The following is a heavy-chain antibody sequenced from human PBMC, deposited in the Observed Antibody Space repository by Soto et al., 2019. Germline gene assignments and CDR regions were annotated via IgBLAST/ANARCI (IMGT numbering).Heavy chain of an antibody. CDR1: GGSISSSSYY. V-gene: IGHV4-39*01. CDR3: ARHGRERVYYGMDV. J-gene: IGHJ6*02. CDR2: IYYSGST. Sequence: EIRSLNAIDAGGSISSSSYYLGWIRQHPGKGLEWIGSIYYSGSTYYNPSLKSRVTISVDTSKKQFSLKLISVTAADTAVYYCARHGRERVYYGMDVWGQGTTVTGSS. D-gene: IGHD1-26*01.